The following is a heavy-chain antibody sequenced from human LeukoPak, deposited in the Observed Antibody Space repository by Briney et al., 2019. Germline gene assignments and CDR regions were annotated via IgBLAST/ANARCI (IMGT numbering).Heavy chain of an antibody. CDR1: GGSFSGYY. CDR3: ARVGFRIVGAMPLDI. J-gene: IGHJ3*02. CDR2: INHSEST. D-gene: IGHD1-26*01. V-gene: IGHV4-34*01. Sequence: PETLSLTCAVYGGSFSGYYWSWIRQPPGKGLEWIGEINHSESTNYNPSIKSRVTISVDTSKNQLSLKLSTVTAADTAVCYCARVGFRIVGAMPLDICGQGTMVTVSS.